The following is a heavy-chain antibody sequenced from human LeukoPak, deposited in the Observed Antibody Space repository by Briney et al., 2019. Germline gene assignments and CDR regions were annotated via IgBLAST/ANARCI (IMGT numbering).Heavy chain of an antibody. CDR3: ARGRTVDYGDGRGAFDI. CDR1: GGSFSGYY. CDR2: INHSGST. V-gene: IGHV4-34*01. D-gene: IGHD4-17*01. J-gene: IGHJ3*02. Sequence: SETLSLTCAVYGGSFSGYYWSWIRQPPGKGLEWIGEINHSGSTNYNPSLKSRVTISVDTSKNQFSLKLSSVTAADTAVYYCARGRTVDYGDGRGAFDIWGQGTMVTVSS.